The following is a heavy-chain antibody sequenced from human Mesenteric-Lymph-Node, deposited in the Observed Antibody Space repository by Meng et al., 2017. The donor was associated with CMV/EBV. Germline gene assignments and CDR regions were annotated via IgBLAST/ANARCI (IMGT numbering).Heavy chain of an antibody. V-gene: IGHV3-74*01. CDR3: ARDLRGIDDY. CDR1: GFTFSAYA. Sequence: GESLKISCAASGFTFSAYAMPWVRQAPGKGLVWVSRINRDGSTTDYADSVKGRLSISRDNAKGILYLQMNSLRAEDTAVYYCARDLRGIDDYWGQGTLVTVSS. CDR2: INRDGSTT. J-gene: IGHJ4*02. D-gene: IGHD1-26*01.